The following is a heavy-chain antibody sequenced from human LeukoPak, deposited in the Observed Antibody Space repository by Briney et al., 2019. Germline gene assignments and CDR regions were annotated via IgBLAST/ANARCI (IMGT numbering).Heavy chain of an antibody. CDR1: GYTFTSYG. D-gene: IGHD3-10*01. V-gene: IGHV1-18*01. CDR3: GRDLVWFGELLPFDP. J-gene: IGHJ5*02. CDR2: ISAYNGNT. Sequence: ASVKVSCKASGYTFTSYGISWVRQAPGQGLEWMGWISAYNGNTNYAQKLQGRVTMTTDKSTSTAYMELRSLRSDVSDVYNRGRDLVWFGELLPFDPWGQGTLVTVSS.